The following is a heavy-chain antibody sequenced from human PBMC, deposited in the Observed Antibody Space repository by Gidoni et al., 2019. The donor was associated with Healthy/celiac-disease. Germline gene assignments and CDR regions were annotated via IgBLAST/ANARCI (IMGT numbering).Heavy chain of an antibody. CDR1: GFTFSDYT. V-gene: IGHV3-43*01. Sequence: EVQLVESGGVVVQPGGSLSLSCAASGFTFSDYTMHWVRQAPGKGLEWVSLISWDGGSTYYADSVKGRFTISRDNSKNSLYLQMNSLRTEDTALYYCAKPSSGYSSYDAFDIWGQGTMVTVSS. CDR3: AKPSSGYSSYDAFDI. D-gene: IGHD3-22*01. CDR2: ISWDGGST. J-gene: IGHJ3*02.